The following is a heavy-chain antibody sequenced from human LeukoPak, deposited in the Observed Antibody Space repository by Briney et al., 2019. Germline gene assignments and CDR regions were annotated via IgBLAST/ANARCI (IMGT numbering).Heavy chain of an antibody. CDR3: ARDQLRLGELSTTDY. Sequence: SETLSLTCTVSGGSISSYYWSWIRQPAGKGLEWIGRIYTSGSTNYNPSLKSRVTISVDKSKNQFSLKLSSVTAADTAVYYCARDQLRLGELSTTDYWGQGTLVTVSS. V-gene: IGHV4-4*07. D-gene: IGHD3-16*02. CDR2: IYTSGST. CDR1: GGSISSYY. J-gene: IGHJ4*02.